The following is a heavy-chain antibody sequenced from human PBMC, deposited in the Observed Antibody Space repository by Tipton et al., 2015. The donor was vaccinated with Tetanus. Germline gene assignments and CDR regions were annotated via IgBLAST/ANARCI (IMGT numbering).Heavy chain of an antibody. CDR3: ACLPVGGRYYYYGMDV. V-gene: IGHV4-34*01. J-gene: IGHJ6*02. CDR2: IPDSGNT. CDR1: GGSFRGFH. D-gene: IGHD2-15*01. Sequence: TLSLTCTVYGGSFRGFHWNWVRQPPGKGLGWIGEIPDSGNTSYHPALKSRVTISVDPSKNQFSLKLSSLAAADTAVYYCACLPVGGRYYYYGMDVWGQGTTVTVSS.